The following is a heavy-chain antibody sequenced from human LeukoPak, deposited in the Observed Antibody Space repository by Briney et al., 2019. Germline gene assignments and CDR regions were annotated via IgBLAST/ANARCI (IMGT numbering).Heavy chain of an antibody. CDR3: ARGEPAASAFDI. CDR2: INWNGGST. D-gene: IGHD2-2*01. V-gene: IGHV3-20*04. J-gene: IGHJ3*02. CDR1: GFTCDDYG. Sequence: GGSLRLSCAASGFTCDDYGMSWVRQAPGKGLEWVSGINWNGGSTGYADSVKGRFTISRDNAKNSLYLQMNSLRAEDTALYYCARGEPAASAFDIWGQGTMVTVSS.